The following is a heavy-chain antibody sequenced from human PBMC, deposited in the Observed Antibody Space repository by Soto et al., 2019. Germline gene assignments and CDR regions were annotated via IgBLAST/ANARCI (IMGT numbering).Heavy chain of an antibody. Sequence: GGSLRLSCAASGFTFSSYGMHWVRQAPGKGLEWVADIRQDGSKKYYADSVKGRFTISRDNAKNSLYLQINSLRAEDTAVYLCARIGYSSSSFDYWGQGTLVTVSS. J-gene: IGHJ4*02. CDR1: GFTFSSYG. CDR3: ARIGYSSSSFDY. V-gene: IGHV3-33*01. CDR2: IRQDGSKK. D-gene: IGHD6-6*01.